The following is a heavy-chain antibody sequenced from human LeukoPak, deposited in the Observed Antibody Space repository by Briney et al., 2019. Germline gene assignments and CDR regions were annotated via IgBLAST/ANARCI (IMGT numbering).Heavy chain of an antibody. V-gene: IGHV3-23*01. CDR1: GFTFSDYA. CDR2: ISGSGGST. CDR3: ARDWNFDY. D-gene: IGHD1-1*01. Sequence: PGGSLRLSCAAYGFTFSDYAMTWVRQAPGKGLEWVSAISGSGGSTYYADSVKGRFTISRDNSKDTLSLQMNSLRAEDTAVYYCARDWNFDYWGQGTLVTVSS. J-gene: IGHJ4*02.